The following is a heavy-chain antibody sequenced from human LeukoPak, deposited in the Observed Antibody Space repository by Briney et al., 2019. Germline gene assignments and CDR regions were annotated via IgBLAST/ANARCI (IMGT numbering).Heavy chain of an antibody. V-gene: IGHV3-23*01. J-gene: IGHJ3*02. CDR3: ARGGMITMIVVAPDAFDI. CDR2: ISGGGDIT. CDR1: GFTFTSYA. D-gene: IGHD3-22*01. Sequence: GGSLRLSCAASGFTFTSYAMNWVRQAPGKGLEWVSTISGGGDITYYADSVRGRFTISRDNSKNTLYLQMNSLRAEDTAVYYCARGGMITMIVVAPDAFDIWGQGTMVTVSS.